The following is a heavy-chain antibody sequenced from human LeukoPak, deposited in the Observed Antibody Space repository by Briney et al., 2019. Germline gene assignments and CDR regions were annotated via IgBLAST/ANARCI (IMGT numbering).Heavy chain of an antibody. CDR1: GFTFDDYA. J-gene: IGHJ4*02. CDR2: ISWNSGSI. CDR3: ARDSGGPFDY. Sequence: GGSLRLSCAASGFTFDDYAMHWVRQAPGKGLEWVSGISWNSGSIGYADSVKGRFTISRDNSKNTLYLQMNSLRADDTAIYYCARDSGGPFDYWGQGTLVTVSS. D-gene: IGHD2-15*01. V-gene: IGHV3-9*01.